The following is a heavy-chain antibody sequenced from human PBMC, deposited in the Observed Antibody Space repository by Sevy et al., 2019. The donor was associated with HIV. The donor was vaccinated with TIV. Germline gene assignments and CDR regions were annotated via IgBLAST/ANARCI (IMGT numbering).Heavy chain of an antibody. CDR1: GFTFSDHY. CDR2: IRNKADSYTT. Sequence: GGSLRLSCAASGFTFSDHYMEWVRQAPGKGLEWVGRIRNKADSYTTEYAASVKGRFTISRVDSKNSLYLLMNSLKTGDTAVYYCATHAGIAAAGRVFDYWGQGTLVTVSS. CDR3: ATHAGIAAAGRVFDY. J-gene: IGHJ4*02. V-gene: IGHV3-72*01. D-gene: IGHD6-13*01.